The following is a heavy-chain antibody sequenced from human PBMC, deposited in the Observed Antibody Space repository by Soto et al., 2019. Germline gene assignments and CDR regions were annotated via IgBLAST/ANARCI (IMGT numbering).Heavy chain of an antibody. CDR2: IIPIFGTA. CDR1: GGTFSSYA. J-gene: IGHJ4*02. D-gene: IGHD3-22*01. CDR3: ARAVISYYDSSGYYKLLYFDY. V-gene: IGHV1-69*01. Sequence: QVQLVQSGAEVKKPGSSVKVSCKASGGTFSSYAISWVRQAPGQGLEWMGGIIPIFGTANYAQKFQGRVTITADESTSTAYMELSSLRSEDTAVYYCARAVISYYDSSGYYKLLYFDYWGQGTLVTVSS.